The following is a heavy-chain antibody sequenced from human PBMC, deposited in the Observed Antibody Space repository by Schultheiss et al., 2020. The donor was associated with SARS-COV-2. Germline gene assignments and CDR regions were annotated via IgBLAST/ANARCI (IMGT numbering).Heavy chain of an antibody. V-gene: IGHV4-59*01. J-gene: IGHJ4*02. Sequence: SETLSLTCTVSGGSISSYYWSWIRQPPGKELEWIGYIYYSGSTNYNPSLKSRVTISVDTSKNQFSLKLSSVTAADTAVYYCARGYYDSSGYPNFDYWGQGTLVTVSS. CDR3: ARGYYDSSGYPNFDY. D-gene: IGHD3-22*01. CDR1: GGSISSYY. CDR2: IYYSGST.